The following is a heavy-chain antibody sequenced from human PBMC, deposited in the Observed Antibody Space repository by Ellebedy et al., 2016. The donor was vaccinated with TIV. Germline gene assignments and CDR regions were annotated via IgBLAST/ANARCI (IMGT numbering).Heavy chain of an antibody. CDR3: AKQQWLDN. Sequence: GESLKISCAASGLTFSSHAMSSVRQAPGKGLEWVSSITESGGNTYYADSVKGRFTISRDNSKDTLFLQMNSLRAEDTAVYYCAKQQWLDNWGQGTLVTVSS. V-gene: IGHV3-23*01. D-gene: IGHD6-19*01. J-gene: IGHJ4*02. CDR1: GLTFSSHA. CDR2: ITESGGNT.